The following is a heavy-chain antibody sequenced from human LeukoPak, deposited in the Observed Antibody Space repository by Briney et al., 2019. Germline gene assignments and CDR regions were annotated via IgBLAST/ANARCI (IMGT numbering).Heavy chain of an antibody. Sequence: ASVKVSCKASGGTFSSYTISWVRQAPGQGLEWMGRIIPILGVANYAQKVQGRVTITADKSTSTAYMELCSLRSEDTAVYYCARGRSYDSSGYPLDYWGQGTLATVSS. CDR3: ARGRSYDSSGYPLDY. J-gene: IGHJ4*02. D-gene: IGHD3-22*01. CDR1: GGTFSSYT. V-gene: IGHV1-69*02. CDR2: IIPILGVA.